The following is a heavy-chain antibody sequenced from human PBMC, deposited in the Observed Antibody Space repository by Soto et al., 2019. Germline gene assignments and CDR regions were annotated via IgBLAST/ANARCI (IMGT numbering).Heavy chain of an antibody. Sequence: QVQLQEPGPGLVKPSQTLSLTCSVSGASISSGDYYWSWIRQHPGKGLEWIGYIYDSGSTYYNPSLKSRVTISVDTSKNQFSLKLSSVTAADTAVYYCASIYDSSGYYYGNNWFDPWGQGTLVTVSS. CDR2: IYDSGST. CDR3: ASIYDSSGYYYGNNWFDP. V-gene: IGHV4-31*03. CDR1: GASISSGDYY. J-gene: IGHJ5*02. D-gene: IGHD3-22*01.